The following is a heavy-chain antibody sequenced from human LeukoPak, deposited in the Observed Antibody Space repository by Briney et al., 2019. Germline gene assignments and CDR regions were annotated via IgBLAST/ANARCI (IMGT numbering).Heavy chain of an antibody. V-gene: IGHV3-33*01. CDR2: IWYDGSNK. J-gene: IGHJ4*02. Sequence: GGSLRLSCAASGFTFSSYGMHWVRQAPGKGLEWVAVIWYDGSNKYYADSVKGRFTISRDSSKNTLYLQMNSLRAEDTAVYYCARGASIAVAGTRGYYFDYWGQGTLVTVSS. CDR1: GFTFSSYG. D-gene: IGHD6-19*01. CDR3: ARGASIAVAGTRGYYFDY.